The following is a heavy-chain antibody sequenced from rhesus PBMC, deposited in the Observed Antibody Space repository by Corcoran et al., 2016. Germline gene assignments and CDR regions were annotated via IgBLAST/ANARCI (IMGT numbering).Heavy chain of an antibody. CDR2: ISLSGGTT. CDR1: GFTFDDSA. V-gene: IGHV3-201*01. Sequence: EVQLVESGGGVVQHGGSLRLSCAASGFTFDDSAMHWVRQAPGKGREWVSGISLSGGTTYTADAVKGQFTSSRDNAKNSLYLQMGSLRAEDTALYYCARESFPGIAAAGNFDYWGQGVLVTVSS. D-gene: IGHD6-25*01. J-gene: IGHJ4*01. CDR3: ARESFPGIAAAGNFDY.